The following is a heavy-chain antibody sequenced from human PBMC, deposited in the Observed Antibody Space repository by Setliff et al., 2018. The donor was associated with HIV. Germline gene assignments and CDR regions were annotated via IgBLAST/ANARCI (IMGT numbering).Heavy chain of an antibody. J-gene: IGHJ4*02. CDR3: AKASRGEYYDNSGFFVTYFDY. CDR1: GLTVSSNY. CDR2: IYTGTGT. D-gene: IGHD3-22*01. Sequence: PGGSLRLSCAASGLTVSSNYMSWVRQAPGKGLEWVSVIYTGTGTYYADSVKGRSTISRDNSGDTLYLHINSLRAEDTAVYYCAKASRGEYYDNSGFFVTYFDYWGQGKLVTVSS. V-gene: IGHV3-53*01.